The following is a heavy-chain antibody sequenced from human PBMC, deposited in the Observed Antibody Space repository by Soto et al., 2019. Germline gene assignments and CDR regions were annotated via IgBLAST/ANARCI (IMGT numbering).Heavy chain of an antibody. CDR3: ARHLTYCSAGSCYSDFPYYGMDV. D-gene: IGHD2-15*01. CDR1: GGSISSSSYY. J-gene: IGHJ6*02. CDR2: IFYSGST. Sequence: SETLSLTCTVSGGSISSSSYYWGWIRQPPGKGLEWIGSIFYSGSTYYNPSLKSRVTISVDTFKNQFSLKLSSVTAADTAVYYCARHLTYCSAGSCYSDFPYYGMDVWGQGTTVTVSS. V-gene: IGHV4-39*01.